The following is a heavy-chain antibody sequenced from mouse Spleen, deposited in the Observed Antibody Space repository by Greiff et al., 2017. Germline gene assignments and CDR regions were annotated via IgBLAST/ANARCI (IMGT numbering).Heavy chain of an antibody. J-gene: IGHJ3*01. D-gene: IGHD1-1*01. CDR3: AYYYGSSYGFAY. Sequence: VQLQQPGAELVKPGASVKLSCKASGYTFTSYWMQWVKQRPGQGLEWIGEIDPSDSYTNYNQKFKGKATLTVDTSSSTAYMQLSSLTSEDSAVYYCAYYYGSSYGFAYWGQGTLVTVSA. V-gene: IGHV1-50*01. CDR1: GYTFTSYW. CDR2: IDPSDSYT.